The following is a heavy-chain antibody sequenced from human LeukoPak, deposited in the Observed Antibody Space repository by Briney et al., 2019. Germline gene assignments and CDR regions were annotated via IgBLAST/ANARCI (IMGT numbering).Heavy chain of an antibody. CDR1: GFTFSSYG. V-gene: IGHV3-33*06. Sequence: PGRSLRFSCAASGFTFSSYGMHWVRQAPGKGLEWVAVIWYDGSNKYYADSVKGRFTISRDNSKNTLYLQMNSLRAEDTAVYYCAKGKGIYYFDYWGQGTLVTVSS. CDR2: IWYDGSNK. J-gene: IGHJ4*02. D-gene: IGHD2-15*01. CDR3: AKGKGIYYFDY.